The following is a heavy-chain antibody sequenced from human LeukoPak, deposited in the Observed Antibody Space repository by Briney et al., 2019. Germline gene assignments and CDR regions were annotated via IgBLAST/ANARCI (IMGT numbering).Heavy chain of an antibody. Sequence: TGGSLRLSCAASGFTFSDYYMSWIRQAPGKGLEWVSYIGSSGSTIYYADSVKGRFTISRDNAKNSLYLQMNSLRAEDTAVYYCARDLSHCSSTSCSGWVDYWGQGTLVTVSS. V-gene: IGHV3-11*04. CDR1: GFTFSDYY. D-gene: IGHD2-2*01. CDR2: IGSSGSTI. J-gene: IGHJ4*02. CDR3: ARDLSHCSSTSCSGWVDY.